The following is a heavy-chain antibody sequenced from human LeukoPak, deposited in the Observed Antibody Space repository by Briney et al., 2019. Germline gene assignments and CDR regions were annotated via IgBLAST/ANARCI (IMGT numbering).Heavy chain of an antibody. J-gene: IGHJ4*02. D-gene: IGHD4-17*01. V-gene: IGHV1-46*01. CDR2: INPSGGST. CDR3: ARDRSGDYYFDY. CDR1: GYTFTSYY. Sequence: ASVKVSCKASGYTFTSYYMHWVRQAPGQGLEWMGIINPSGGSTSYAQKFQGRVTMTRDTSTSTVYMELSSLRVEDTAVYYCARDRSGDYYFDYWGQGTLVTVSS.